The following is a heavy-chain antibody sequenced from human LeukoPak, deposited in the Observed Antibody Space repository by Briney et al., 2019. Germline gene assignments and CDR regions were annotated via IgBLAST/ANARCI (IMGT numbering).Heavy chain of an antibody. CDR1: GFTVSSNY. Sequence: HPGGSLRLSCAASGFTVSSNYMSWVRQAPGKGLEWVSVIYSGGSTYYADSVKGRFTISRDNSKNTLYLQMNSLRPEDTAVYYCASEPVTTFRFYSYYYGMDVWGQGTTVTVSS. CDR3: ASEPVTTFRFYSYYYGMDV. V-gene: IGHV3-66*01. CDR2: IYSGGST. J-gene: IGHJ6*02. D-gene: IGHD2/OR15-2a*01.